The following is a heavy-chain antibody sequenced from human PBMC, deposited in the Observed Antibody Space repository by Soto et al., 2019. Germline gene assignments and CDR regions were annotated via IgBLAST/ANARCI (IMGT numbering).Heavy chain of an antibody. Sequence: PSETPSLTCAVSGGCMRSGGYYWSWIRQHPGKGLEWIGYIYYSGSTYYNPSLKSRVTISVDTSKNQFSLKLSSVTAADTAVYYCARGDYDFWSGYHPNYMDVWGKGTTVTVSS. J-gene: IGHJ6*03. CDR2: IYYSGST. CDR3: ARGDYDFWSGYHPNYMDV. V-gene: IGHV4-31*11. D-gene: IGHD3-3*01. CDR1: GGCMRSGGYY.